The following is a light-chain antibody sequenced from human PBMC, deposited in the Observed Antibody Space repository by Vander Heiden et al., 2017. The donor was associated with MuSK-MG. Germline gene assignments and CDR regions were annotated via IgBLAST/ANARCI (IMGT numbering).Light chain of an antibody. Sequence: DIQIAEAPWSLAAAVGDRVTITLRARPSISSYLNWYQQKPGKAPKLLIYAASSLQSGVPSRFSGSGSGTDFTLTISRLQPEDFATYYCQQCDSTPLTFGQGTRLEIK. CDR1: PSISSY. CDR2: AAS. V-gene: IGKV1-39*01. CDR3: QQCDSTPLT. J-gene: IGKJ5*01.